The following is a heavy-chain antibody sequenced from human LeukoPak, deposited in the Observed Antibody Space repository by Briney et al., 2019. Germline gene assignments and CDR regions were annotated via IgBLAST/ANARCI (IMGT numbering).Heavy chain of an antibody. CDR3: ARLSSWYSFPDY. CDR2: ISAYNGNT. J-gene: IGHJ4*02. D-gene: IGHD6-13*01. Sequence: GASVKVSCKASGGTFSSYAISWVRQAPGQGLEWMGWISAYNGNTNYARKLQGRVTMTTDTSTSTAYMELRSLRSDDTAVYYCARLSSWYSFPDYWGQGTLVTVSS. CDR1: GGTFSSYA. V-gene: IGHV1-18*01.